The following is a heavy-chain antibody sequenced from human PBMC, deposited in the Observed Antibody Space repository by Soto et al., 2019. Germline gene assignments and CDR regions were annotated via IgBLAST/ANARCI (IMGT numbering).Heavy chain of an antibody. CDR2: INHSGST. J-gene: IGHJ2*01. Sequence: SETLSLTCAVYGGSFSGYYWSWIRQPPGKGLEWIGEINHSGSTNYNPSLKSRVTISVDTSKNQFSLKLSSVTAADTAVYYCARGGVNMVRGVRRSWYFDLWGRGTLVTVSS. D-gene: IGHD3-10*01. CDR3: ARGGVNMVRGVRRSWYFDL. CDR1: GGSFSGYY. V-gene: IGHV4-34*01.